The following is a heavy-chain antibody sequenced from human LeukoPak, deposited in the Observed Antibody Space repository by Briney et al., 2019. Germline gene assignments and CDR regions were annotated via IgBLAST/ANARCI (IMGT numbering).Heavy chain of an antibody. V-gene: IGHV1-2*02. CDR2: INPNSGGT. Sequence: ASVKVSCKASEDTFTGYYMLWVRQAPGQGLEWMGWINPNSGGTNYAQKFQGRVTMTRDTSISTAYMELSRLRSDDTAVYYCARDAGTTGLDPWGQGTLVTVSS. J-gene: IGHJ5*02. D-gene: IGHD1-1*01. CDR3: ARDAGTTGLDP. CDR1: EDTFTGYY.